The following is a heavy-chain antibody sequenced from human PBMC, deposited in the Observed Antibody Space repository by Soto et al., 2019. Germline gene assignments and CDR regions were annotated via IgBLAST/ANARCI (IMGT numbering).Heavy chain of an antibody. CDR2: INHSGST. Sequence: QVQLQQWGAGLLKPSETLSLTCAVYGGSFSGYYWSWIRQPPGKGLEWIGEINHSGSTNYNPSLKSRGTIAVDTSKNQFSLKLSSVTAADTAVYYCAREKWLRPRYYYYGMDVWGQGTTVTVSS. CDR1: GGSFSGYY. D-gene: IGHD5-12*01. CDR3: AREKWLRPRYYYYGMDV. V-gene: IGHV4-34*01. J-gene: IGHJ6*02.